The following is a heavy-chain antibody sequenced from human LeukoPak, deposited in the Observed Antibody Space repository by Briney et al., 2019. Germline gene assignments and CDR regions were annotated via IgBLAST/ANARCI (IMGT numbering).Heavy chain of an antibody. Sequence: SETLSLTCTVSGGSISSSSYYWGWIRQPPGTGLEWIGSIYYSGSTYYNPSLKSRVTISVDTSKNQFSLKLSSVTAADTAVYYCASHFTAMVLDWFDLCGQGTLVTVSS. CDR2: IYYSGST. D-gene: IGHD5-18*01. CDR1: GGSISSSSYY. J-gene: IGHJ5*02. CDR3: ASHFTAMVLDWFDL. V-gene: IGHV4-39*01.